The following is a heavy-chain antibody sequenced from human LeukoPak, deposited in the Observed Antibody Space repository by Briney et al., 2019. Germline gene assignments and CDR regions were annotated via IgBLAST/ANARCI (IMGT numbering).Heavy chain of an antibody. CDR2: IKEDGTET. V-gene: IGHV3-7*03. J-gene: IGHJ4*02. CDR3: AKEGRSLQTY. D-gene: IGHD5-24*01. Sequence: GGALKLSCAASGFMFSSNWMSWVRLAPGKGLEWVANIKEDGTETYYVDSVKGRFTISRDNAKISLYLQMNSLRVEDTAVYYCAKEGRSLQTYWGQGTLATVAS. CDR1: GFMFSSNW.